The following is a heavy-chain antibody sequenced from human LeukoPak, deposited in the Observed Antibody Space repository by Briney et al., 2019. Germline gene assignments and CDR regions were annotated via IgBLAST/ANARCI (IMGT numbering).Heavy chain of an antibody. J-gene: IGHJ6*04. D-gene: IGHD3-10*02. Sequence: GGSLRLSCAASGFPVSDNYMNWVRQAPGKGLEWVSYISSSGSTIYYADSVKGRFTISRDNAKNSLYLQMNSLRAEDTAVYYCAELGITMIGGVWGKGTTVTISS. CDR3: AELGITMIGGV. CDR1: GFPVSDNY. CDR2: ISSSGSTI. V-gene: IGHV3-11*04.